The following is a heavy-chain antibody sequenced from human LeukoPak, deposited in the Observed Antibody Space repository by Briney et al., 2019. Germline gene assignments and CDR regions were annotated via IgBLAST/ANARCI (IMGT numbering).Heavy chain of an antibody. CDR3: ARDLRSVGWFDL. Sequence: PSETLSLTCTVSGGSLSLYYWTWIRQSAGKGLEWIGRIYSSGSFNYSPSLKSRVSMSVDTSKNQFSLKLSSVTAADTAVYYCARDLRSVGWFDLWGQGSLVIVSS. V-gene: IGHV4-4*07. J-gene: IGHJ5*02. CDR1: GGSLSLYY. D-gene: IGHD4-17*01. CDR2: IYSSGSF.